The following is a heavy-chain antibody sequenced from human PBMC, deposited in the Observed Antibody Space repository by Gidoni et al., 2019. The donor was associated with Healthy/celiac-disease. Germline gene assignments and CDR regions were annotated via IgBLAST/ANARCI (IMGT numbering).Heavy chain of an antibody. Sequence: QLQLQESGPGRVKPSETRALTRTVSGGSISSSSYYWGWIRQPPGKGLEWIGCIYYSGSTSCNPSLKRRVTISVDPSTNQFSLKLSSVTAADTAVYYCASERSILDYWGQGTLVTVSS. CDR1: GGSISSSSYY. J-gene: IGHJ4*02. D-gene: IGHD2-21*01. CDR3: ASERSILDY. CDR2: IYYSGST. V-gene: IGHV4-39*01.